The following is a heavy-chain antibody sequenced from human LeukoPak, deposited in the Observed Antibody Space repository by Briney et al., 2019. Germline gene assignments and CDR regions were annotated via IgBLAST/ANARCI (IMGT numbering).Heavy chain of an antibody. CDR3: ATPLWFGELATFDH. Sequence: ASVKVSCKASGYTFTGYYMHWVRQAPGQGLEWMGWINPNSGGTNYAQKFQGRVTMTRDTSISTAYMELSRLRSDDTAVYYCATPLWFGELATFDHWGQGTLVTVSS. CDR1: GYTFTGYY. J-gene: IGHJ4*02. CDR2: INPNSGGT. V-gene: IGHV1-2*02. D-gene: IGHD3-10*01.